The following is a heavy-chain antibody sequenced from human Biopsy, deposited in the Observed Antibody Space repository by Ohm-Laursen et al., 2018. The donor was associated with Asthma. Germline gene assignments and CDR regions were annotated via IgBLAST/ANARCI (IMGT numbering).Heavy chain of an antibody. Sequence: TLSLTCPVSGGSISRGGYWTWIRQPPGEGLEWIGYISHSGSTYFNPSLKSRVTISLDRTKSQFSLKLSSATDADTALYYCARAQAAQYYYGMDVWGQGTTVIVSS. V-gene: IGHV4-30-2*01. CDR2: ISHSGST. CDR3: ARAQAAQYYYGMDV. D-gene: IGHD6-6*01. J-gene: IGHJ6*02. CDR1: GGSISRGGY.